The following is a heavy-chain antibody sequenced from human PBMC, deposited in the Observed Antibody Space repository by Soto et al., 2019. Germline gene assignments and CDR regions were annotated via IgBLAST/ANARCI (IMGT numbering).Heavy chain of an antibody. V-gene: IGHV3-30-3*01. CDR1: GFTFSSYA. Sequence: GGSLRLSCAASGFTFSSYAMHWVRQAPGKGLEWVAVISYDGSNKYYADSVKGRFTISRDNSKNTLYLQMNSLRAEDTAVYYCARVDTVTPPLYYYYGMDVWGQGTTVTVSS. CDR2: ISYDGSNK. CDR3: ARVDTVTPPLYYYYGMDV. J-gene: IGHJ6*02. D-gene: IGHD4-17*01.